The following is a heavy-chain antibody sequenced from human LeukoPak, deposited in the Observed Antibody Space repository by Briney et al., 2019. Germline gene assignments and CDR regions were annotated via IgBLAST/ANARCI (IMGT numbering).Heavy chain of an antibody. V-gene: IGHV3-23*01. Sequence: GGSLRLSCAASGSTFSSFDMSWVRQAPGKGLEWVPAISGGGGSTYYADSVKGRFTISRDNSKNTLYLHMNSLRAEDTAIYYCAKRNLRAVAPGYWGQGTLVAVSS. CDR2: ISGGGGST. CDR1: GSTFSSFD. J-gene: IGHJ4*02. CDR3: AKRNLRAVAPGY. D-gene: IGHD6-19*01.